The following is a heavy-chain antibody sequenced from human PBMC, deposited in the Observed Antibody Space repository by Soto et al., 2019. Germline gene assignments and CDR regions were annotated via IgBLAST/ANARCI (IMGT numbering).Heavy chain of an antibody. D-gene: IGHD6-13*01. CDR2: IRNKPESYTT. CDR1: GFTFSNHY. CDR3: CDGGHSILDC. J-gene: IGHJ4*02. V-gene: IGHV3-72*01. Sequence: VQLVDSGGGLVQPGGSLRLSCAASGFTFSNHYIDWVRQAPGKGLDWIYLIRNKPESYTTQYAASVRGRFTISRDDSNNLELVHTGTVAVQTTSVLYFCDGGHSILDCWCRVNLVTVAS.